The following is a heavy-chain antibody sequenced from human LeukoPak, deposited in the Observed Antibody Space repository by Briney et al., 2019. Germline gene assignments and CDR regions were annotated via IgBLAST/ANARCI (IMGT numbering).Heavy chain of an antibody. CDR1: GYTFTGYY. D-gene: IGHD4-17*01. CDR3: ARVRLYGDYLDY. J-gene: IGHJ4*02. V-gene: IGHV1-2*02. Sequence: ASVKVSCKASGYTFTGYYMHWVRQAPGQGLEWMGWINPNSGGTNYAQKFQGRVTMTRDTSISTAYMELSRLRSDDTAVYYCARVRLYGDYLDYWGQGTLVTVSS. CDR2: INPNSGGT.